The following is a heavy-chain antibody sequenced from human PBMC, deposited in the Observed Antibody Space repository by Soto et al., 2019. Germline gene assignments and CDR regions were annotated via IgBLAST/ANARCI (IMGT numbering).Heavy chain of an antibody. CDR2: ISGSGSGT. CDR3: TKDQGNTVVGASRGFGH. Sequence: GGSLRLSCAASGFTFSTYAMNWVRQAPGEGLEWLSLISGSGSGTYYADSVKGRFTISRDNSKNTLYLQMNSLRAEDTALYYCTKDQGNTVVGASRGFGHWGQGTLVTVAS. V-gene: IGHV3-23*01. D-gene: IGHD1-26*01. J-gene: IGHJ4*02. CDR1: GFTFSTYA.